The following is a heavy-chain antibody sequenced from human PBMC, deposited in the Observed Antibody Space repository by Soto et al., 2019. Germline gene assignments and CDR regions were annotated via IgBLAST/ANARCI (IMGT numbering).Heavy chain of an antibody. CDR1: GFTFSSYS. CDR3: ASTGIAVAGTVDY. CDR2: ISSSSSYI. D-gene: IGHD6-19*01. J-gene: IGHJ4*02. Sequence: EVQLVESGGGLVKPGGSLRLSCAASGFTFSSYSMNWVRQAPGTGLEWVSSISSSSSYIYYTDSVKGRFTISKDNAKNSLYLQMNSLRAEDTAVYYCASTGIAVAGTVDYWGQGTLVTVSS. V-gene: IGHV3-21*01.